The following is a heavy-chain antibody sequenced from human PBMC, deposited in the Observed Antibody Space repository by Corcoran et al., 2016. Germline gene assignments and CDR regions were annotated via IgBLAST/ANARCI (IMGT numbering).Heavy chain of an antibody. D-gene: IGHD2-15*01. CDR3: ARERHTEVEFDY. Sequence: EVQLVESGGGLVQPGGSLRLSCAASGFTFTNHPMNWVRQAPGKGLEWVAFISGSGTTTSYADSVKGRFTISRANGQNSLYLQMNNLRADDTAVYYCARERHTEVEFDYWGQGTLVTVSS. CDR1: GFTFTNHP. J-gene: IGHJ4*02. CDR2: ISGSGTTT. V-gene: IGHV3-48*04.